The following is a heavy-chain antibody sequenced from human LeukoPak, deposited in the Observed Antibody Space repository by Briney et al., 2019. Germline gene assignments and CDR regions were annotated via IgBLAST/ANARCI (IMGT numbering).Heavy chain of an antibody. V-gene: IGHV3-30*18. D-gene: IGHD6-19*01. CDR2: ISYDGSNK. Sequence: PGGSLRLSCAASGFTFSSYGMHWVRQAPGKGLEWVAVISYDGSNKYYADSVKGRFTISRDNSKNTLYLQMHSLRAEDTAVYYCAKDGAVAATTNFDYWGQGTLVTVSS. CDR3: AKDGAVAATTNFDY. CDR1: GFTFSSYG. J-gene: IGHJ4*02.